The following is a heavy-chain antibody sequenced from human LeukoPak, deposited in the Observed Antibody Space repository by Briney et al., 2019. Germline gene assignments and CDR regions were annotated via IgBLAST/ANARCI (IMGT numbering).Heavy chain of an antibody. CDR3: ARDRSVSGYYYGMDV. CDR2: IYYSGST. J-gene: IGHJ6*04. D-gene: IGHD3-10*01. V-gene: IGHV4-30-4*01. CDR1: GGPISSGDYY. Sequence: PSETLSLTCTVSGGPISSGDYYWSWIRQPPGKGLEWIGYIYYSGSTYYNPSLKSRVTISVDTSKNQFSLKLSSVTAADTAVYYCARDRSVSGYYYGMDVWGKGTTVTVSS.